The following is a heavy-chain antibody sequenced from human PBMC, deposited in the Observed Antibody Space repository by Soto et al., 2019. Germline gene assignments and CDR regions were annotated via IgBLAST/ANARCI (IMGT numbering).Heavy chain of an antibody. CDR3: AKDLYGDFDY. CDR2: ISGSGGTT. V-gene: IGHV3-23*01. Sequence: PGGSLRLSCAASGFTFDNYAMTWVRQAPGKGLEWVSTISGSGGTTYYVDSVKGRFTISRDNSKNTLYLQMNSLRAEDTAVYYCAKDLYGDFDYWGQGALVTVSS. D-gene: IGHD4-17*01. J-gene: IGHJ4*02. CDR1: GFTFDNYA.